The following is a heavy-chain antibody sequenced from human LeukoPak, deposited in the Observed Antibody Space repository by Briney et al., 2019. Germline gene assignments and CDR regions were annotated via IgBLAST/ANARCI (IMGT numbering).Heavy chain of an antibody. CDR3: ARTYYYYYYMDV. J-gene: IGHJ6*03. CDR2: INYSGST. CDR1: SESFSGYF. V-gene: IGHV4-34*01. Sequence: SETLSLTCAIYSESFSGYFWSWIRQPPGKGLEWIGEINYSGSTNYNPSLKSRVTISIDTSKNQFSLELSSVTAADTAVYYCARTYYYYYYMDVWGKGTTVTVSS.